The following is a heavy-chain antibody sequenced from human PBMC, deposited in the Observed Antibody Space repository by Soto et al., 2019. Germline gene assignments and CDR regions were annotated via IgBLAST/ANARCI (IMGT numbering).Heavy chain of an antibody. V-gene: IGHV3-7*01. CDR2: IKQDGSEK. D-gene: IGHD2-21*02. CDR1: GVTFSSYW. J-gene: IGHJ3*02. Sequence: XGSLRLYCAAAGVTFSSYWMSWVRQAPGKGLEWVANIKQDGSEKYYVDSVKGRFTISRDNAKNALYLQMNSLRAEDTAVYYCARDCGGDCRDAFDIWGQGTMVTVSS. CDR3: ARDCGGDCRDAFDI.